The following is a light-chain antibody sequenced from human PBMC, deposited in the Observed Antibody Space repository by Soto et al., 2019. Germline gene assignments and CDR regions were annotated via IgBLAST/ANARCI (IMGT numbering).Light chain of an antibody. CDR1: SSDVGGYNY. V-gene: IGLV2-14*01. Sequence: QSVLTQPASVSGSPGQSITISCTGTSSDVGGYNYVSWYQQNPGKAPKLLIYEVTHRPSGVSDRFSGSKSGNTASLTISGLQAEDEADYYCRSYTSSTTLYVFGSGNKVNVL. CDR3: RSYTSSTTLYV. J-gene: IGLJ1*01. CDR2: EVT.